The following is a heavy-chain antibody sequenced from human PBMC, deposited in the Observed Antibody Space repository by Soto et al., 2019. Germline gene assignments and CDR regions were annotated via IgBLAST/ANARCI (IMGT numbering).Heavy chain of an antibody. J-gene: IGHJ1*01. CDR3: ARDLDGLHDDTSGPFPRPG. CDR2: IHSSGSI. V-gene: IGHV4-30-4*01. Sequence: SETLSLTCTVSGGSISSDDYYWSWIRQAPGRGLEWIGYIHSSGSICYNPSLKSRATMSIDTAGNQFSLKVSSVTVADTAVYYCARDLDGLHDDTSGPFPRPGWGQGTLVTVSS. CDR1: GGSISSDDYY. D-gene: IGHD3-22*01.